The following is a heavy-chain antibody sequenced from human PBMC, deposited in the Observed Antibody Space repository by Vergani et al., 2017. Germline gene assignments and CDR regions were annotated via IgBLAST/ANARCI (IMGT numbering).Heavy chain of an antibody. V-gene: IGHV1-8*01. CDR1: GYSFTSHD. D-gene: IGHD4-11*01. Sequence: QVQLVQSGAEVKKPGASVKVSCEASGYSFTSHDIYWVRQSPGQGLEWMGWMSPDSGNRCFAQNFQGRISMTRNTPINTAYMELSSLTSEDTAIYYCASDYSNNNYFDPWGQGTLVTVSS. CDR3: ASDYSNNNYFDP. J-gene: IGHJ5*02. CDR2: MSPDSGNR.